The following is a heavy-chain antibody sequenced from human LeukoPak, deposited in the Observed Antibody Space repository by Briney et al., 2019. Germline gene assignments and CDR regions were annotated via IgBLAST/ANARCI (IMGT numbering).Heavy chain of an antibody. CDR3: GRDYDGSGSYQFDY. V-gene: IGHV3-30*03. Sequence: GRSLRLSCAASGFTFSSYGMKWVRQAPGKGLEWVAVISYDGSNKYYADSVKGVFTISRDNSKNTLFLQITDLGAEDTAVYYCGRDYDGSGSYQFDYWGQGTLVTVSS. J-gene: IGHJ4*02. CDR2: ISYDGSNK. CDR1: GFTFSSYG. D-gene: IGHD3-10*01.